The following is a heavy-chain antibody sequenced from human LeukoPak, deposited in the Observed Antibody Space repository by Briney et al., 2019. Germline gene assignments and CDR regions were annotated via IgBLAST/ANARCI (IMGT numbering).Heavy chain of an antibody. CDR1: GESVSSKNGA. Sequence: SQTLSLTCDISGESVSSKNGAWNWIRQSPSRSLEWLGRTYYRSKWYTDYAVSMNGRITISPDTSKNQFSLQLNSVTPDDTAVYYCARDVGTSGWHTFDYWGQGTLVTVSS. J-gene: IGHJ4*02. V-gene: IGHV6-1*01. CDR3: ARDVGTSGWHTFDY. D-gene: IGHD6-19*01. CDR2: TYYRSKWYT.